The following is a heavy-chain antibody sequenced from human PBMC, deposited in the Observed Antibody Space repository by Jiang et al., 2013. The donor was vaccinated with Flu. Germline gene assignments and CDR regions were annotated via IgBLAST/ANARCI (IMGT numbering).Heavy chain of an antibody. CDR1: GFSLSTSGMC. Sequence: TQTLTLTCTFSGFSLSTSGMCVSWIRQPPGKALEWLARIDWDDDKYYSTSLKTRLTISKDTSKNQVVLTMTNMDPVDTATYYCARDTLAGIPPVVIRDYYYGMDVWGKGTTVTVSS. D-gene: IGHD3-22*01. J-gene: IGHJ6*04. CDR3: ARDTLAGIPPVVIRDYYYGMDV. CDR2: IDWDDDK. V-gene: IGHV2-70*11.